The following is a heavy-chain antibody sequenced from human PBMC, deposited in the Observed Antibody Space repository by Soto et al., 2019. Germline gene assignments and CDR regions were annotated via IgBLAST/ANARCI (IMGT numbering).Heavy chain of an antibody. CDR1: GGNISSGGYS. CDR2: IYHSGST. D-gene: IGHD2-2*01. Sequence: TSETMSVTCAVSGGNISSGGYSWSWIRQPPGKGLEWIGYIYHSGSTYYNPSLKSRVTISVDRSKNQFSLKLSSVTAADTAVYYCARVPDRWGQGTLVTVSS. J-gene: IGHJ5*02. V-gene: IGHV4-30-2*01. CDR3: ARVPDR.